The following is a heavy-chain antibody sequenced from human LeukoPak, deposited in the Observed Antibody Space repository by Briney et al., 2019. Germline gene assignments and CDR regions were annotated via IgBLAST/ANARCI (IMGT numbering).Heavy chain of an antibody. V-gene: IGHV3-48*03. CDR1: GFTFSDYE. CDR3: ARVSANYFDY. Sequence: PGGSLRLSCAASGFTFSDYEMNWVRQAPGKGLEWVSYISSSGGTTYYADSVRGRFTISGDNAKHSLYLQINSLRAEDTAVYYCARVSANYFDYWGQGTLVTVSS. J-gene: IGHJ4*02. CDR2: ISSSGGTT. D-gene: IGHD2-8*01.